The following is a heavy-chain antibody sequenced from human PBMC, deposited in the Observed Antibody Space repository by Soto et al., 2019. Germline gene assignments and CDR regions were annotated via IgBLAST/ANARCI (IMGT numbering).Heavy chain of an antibody. CDR3: AKAIWKVAGPGGY. CDR1: GFTFDDYA. CDR2: ISWNSGSI. J-gene: IGHJ4*02. V-gene: IGHV3-9*01. D-gene: IGHD6-19*01. Sequence: GGSLRLSCAASGFTFDDYAMHWVRQAPGKGLEWVSGISWNSGSIGYADSVKGRFTISRDNAKNSLYLQMNSLRAEDTALYYCAKAIWKVAGPGGYWGQGTLVTVSS.